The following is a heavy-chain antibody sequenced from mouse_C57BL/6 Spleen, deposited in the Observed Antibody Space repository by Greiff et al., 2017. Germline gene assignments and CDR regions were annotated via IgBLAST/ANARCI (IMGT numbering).Heavy chain of an antibody. J-gene: IGHJ3*01. CDR2: ISSGSSTI. Sequence: EVHLVESGGGLVKPGGSLKLSCAASGFTFSDYGMHWVRQAPEKGLEWVAYISSGSSTIYYADTVKGRFTISRDNAKNTLFLQMTSLRSEDTAMYYCARSGYYVRFAYWGQGTLVTVSA. D-gene: IGHD2-3*01. CDR3: ARSGYYVRFAY. CDR1: GFTFSDYG. V-gene: IGHV5-17*01.